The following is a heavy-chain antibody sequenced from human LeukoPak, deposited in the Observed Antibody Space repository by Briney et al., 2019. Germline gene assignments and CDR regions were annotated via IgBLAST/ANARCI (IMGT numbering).Heavy chain of an antibody. Sequence: GGSLRLSCAASGFIFSNAWMSWVRQAPGKGLEWVGRIKSKTDGGTTDYAAPVKGRFTISRDDSENTLYLQMNSLKTEDTAVYYCTTGSRGVARFDYWGQGTLVTVSS. V-gene: IGHV3-15*01. J-gene: IGHJ4*02. CDR2: IKSKTDGGTT. D-gene: IGHD3-10*01. CDR3: TTGSRGVARFDY. CDR1: GFIFSNAW.